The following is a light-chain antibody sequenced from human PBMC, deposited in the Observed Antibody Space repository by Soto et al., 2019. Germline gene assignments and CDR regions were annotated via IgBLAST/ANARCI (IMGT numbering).Light chain of an antibody. Sequence: QSVLTQPPSASGTPGQRVTNSCSGSSSNIGSNTVNWYQQLPGTAPKLLIHANNQRPSGVPDRFSGSKSGTSASLAISWLQSEEADYYCAAWDDSLNGYVFGTGTKLTVL. CDR2: ANN. V-gene: IGLV1-44*01. CDR3: AAWDDSLNGYV. J-gene: IGLJ1*01. CDR1: SSNIGSNT.